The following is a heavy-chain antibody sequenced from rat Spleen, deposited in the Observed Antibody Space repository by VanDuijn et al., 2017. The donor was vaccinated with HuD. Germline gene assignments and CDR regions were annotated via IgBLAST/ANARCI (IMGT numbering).Heavy chain of an antibody. V-gene: IGHV5-29*01. Sequence: EVQLVESDGGLVQPGRSLKLSCAASGFTFTDYYMAWVRQAPTKGLEWVATITYDGSSTYYRDSVKGRFTISRDNAKSSLYLQMNSLKSEDTATYYCAREDWAFDYWGQGVMVTVSS. J-gene: IGHJ2*01. CDR2: ITYDGSST. D-gene: IGHD4-2*01. CDR1: GFTFTDYY. CDR3: AREDWAFDY.